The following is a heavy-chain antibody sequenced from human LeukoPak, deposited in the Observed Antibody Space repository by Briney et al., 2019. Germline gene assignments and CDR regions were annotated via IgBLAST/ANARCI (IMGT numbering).Heavy chain of an antibody. V-gene: IGHV1-2*06. CDR1: GYTFTGYY. D-gene: IGHD1-26*01. Sequence: GASVKVSCKASGYTFTGYYMHWVRQAPGQGLEWMGRINPNSGGTNYAQRFQGRVTMTRDTSISTAYMELSRLRPDDTAVYYCARDLVGATNEVDYWGQGTLVTVSS. CDR3: ARDLVGATNEVDY. J-gene: IGHJ4*02. CDR2: INPNSGGT.